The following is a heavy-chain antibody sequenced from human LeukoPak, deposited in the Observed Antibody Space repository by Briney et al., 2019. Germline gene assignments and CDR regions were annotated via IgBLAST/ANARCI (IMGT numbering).Heavy chain of an antibody. V-gene: IGHV3-23*01. D-gene: IGHD1-1*01. Sequence: GGSLRLSCAASGFTFSTFAMIWVRQPPGKGLEWVSSIFPSGGEIHYADSVRGRFTISRDNSKSTLSLQMNSLRAEDTAVYYCARFERALDAFDIWGQGTMVTVSS. CDR2: IFPSGGEI. CDR3: ARFERALDAFDI. J-gene: IGHJ3*02. CDR1: GFTFSTFA.